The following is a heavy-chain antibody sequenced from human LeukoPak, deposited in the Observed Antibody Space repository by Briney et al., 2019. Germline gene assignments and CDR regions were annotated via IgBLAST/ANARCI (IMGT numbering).Heavy chain of an antibody. Sequence: GGSLRLSCAASGFNLDDYGMSWVRQGPGKGLEWVANIKQDGSGKYYVDSVKGRFTISRDNAKNTLYLQMNSLRAEDTAVYYCATTIIAATMDVWGQGTTVTVSS. J-gene: IGHJ6*02. CDR2: IKQDGSGK. D-gene: IGHD6-13*01. CDR3: ATTIIAATMDV. CDR1: GFNLDDYG. V-gene: IGHV3-7*01.